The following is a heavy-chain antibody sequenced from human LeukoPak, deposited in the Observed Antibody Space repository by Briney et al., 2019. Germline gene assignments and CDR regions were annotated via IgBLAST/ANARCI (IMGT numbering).Heavy chain of an antibody. CDR2: INPSGGST. CDR1: GGTFSSYA. Sequence: GSVQVSCQASGGTFSSYAISWVRQAPGQGLEWMGIINPSGGSTSYAQKFQGRVTMTRDTSTSTVYMELSSLRSEDTAVYYCARDPNPSYIVVVDGDDEGDYWGQGTLVTVSS. V-gene: IGHV1-46*01. D-gene: IGHD2-21*01. J-gene: IGHJ4*02. CDR3: ARDPNPSYIVVVDGDDEGDY.